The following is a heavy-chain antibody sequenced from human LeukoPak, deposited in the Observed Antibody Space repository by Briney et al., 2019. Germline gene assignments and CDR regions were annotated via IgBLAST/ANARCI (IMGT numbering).Heavy chain of an antibody. D-gene: IGHD3-10*01. CDR1: XXYX. J-gene: IGHJ4*02. CDR3: ARASITMVRGVIIEYFDY. V-gene: IGHV4-30-4*01. CDR2: IYYSGST. Sequence: XXYXWSWIRQPPGKGLEWIGYIYYSGSTYYNPSLKSRVTISVDTSKNQFSLKLSSVTAADTAVYYCARASITMVRGVIIEYFDYWGQGTLVTVSS.